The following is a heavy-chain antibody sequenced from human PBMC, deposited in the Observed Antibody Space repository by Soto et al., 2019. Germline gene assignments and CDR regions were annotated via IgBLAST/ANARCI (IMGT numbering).Heavy chain of an antibody. CDR2: FNGGNGNI. CDR1: GYTFSTYA. V-gene: IGHV1-3*05. CDR3: ARGNVRGGCLDY. Sequence: QVQLVQSGAEERKPGASVKVSCKASGYTFSTYAMHWVRRAPGQSLEWMGWFNGGNGNIKYSQKFEGRVTITTDTAASTADMELNMLRSEDTAVYYCARGNVRGGCLDYWGQGTLFSVSS. D-gene: IGHD3-10*01. J-gene: IGHJ4*02.